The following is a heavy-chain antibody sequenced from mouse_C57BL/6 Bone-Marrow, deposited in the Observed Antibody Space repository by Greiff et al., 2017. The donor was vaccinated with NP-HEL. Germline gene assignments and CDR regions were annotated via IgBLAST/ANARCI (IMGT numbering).Heavy chain of an antibody. Sequence: VKLVESGPGLVAPSQSLSITCTVSGFSLTSYAISWVRQPPGKGLEWLGVIWTGGGTNYNSALKSRLSISKDNSKSQVFLKMNSLQTDDTARYYCARTHYYGSSYTFDYWGQGTTLTVSS. CDR1: GFSLTSYA. CDR2: IWTGGGT. CDR3: ARTHYYGSSYTFDY. J-gene: IGHJ2*01. D-gene: IGHD1-1*01. V-gene: IGHV2-9-1*01.